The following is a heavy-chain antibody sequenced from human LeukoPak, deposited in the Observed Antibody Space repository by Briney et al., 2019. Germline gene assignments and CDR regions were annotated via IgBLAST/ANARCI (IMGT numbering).Heavy chain of an antibody. J-gene: IGHJ6*03. V-gene: IGHV3-48*01. CDR1: GFTFSSYS. Sequence: GGSLRLSCAASGFTFSSYSMNWVRQAPGKGLEWVSYISSSSSTIYYAGSVKGRFTISRDNAKNSLYLQMNSLRAEDTAVYYCARETSGDYYMDVWGKGTTVTVSS. D-gene: IGHD6-25*01. CDR3: ARETSGDYYMDV. CDR2: ISSSSSTI.